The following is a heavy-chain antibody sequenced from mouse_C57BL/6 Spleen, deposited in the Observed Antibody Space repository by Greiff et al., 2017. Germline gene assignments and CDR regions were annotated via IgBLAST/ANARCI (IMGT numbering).Heavy chain of an antibody. CDR2: INPGSGGT. CDR3: AGGIYDGYRYAMDY. CDR1: GYAFTNYL. Sequence: VQLQQSGAELVRPGTSVKVSCKASGYAFTNYLIEWVKQRPGQGLEWIGVINPGSGGTNYNEKFKGKATLTADKSSSTAYMQLSSLTSEDSAVYFCAGGIYDGYRYAMDYWGQGTSVTVSS. J-gene: IGHJ4*01. D-gene: IGHD2-3*01. V-gene: IGHV1-54*01.